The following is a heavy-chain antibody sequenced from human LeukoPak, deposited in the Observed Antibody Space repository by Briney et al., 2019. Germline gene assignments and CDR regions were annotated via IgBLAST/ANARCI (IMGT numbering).Heavy chain of an antibody. CDR2: ISNSGTTI. Sequence: GGSLRLSCAASGFTFSDYYMSWIRQAPGKGLEWLSYISNSGTTIYYTDSVKGRFTISRDNAKNSLYMQMNSLKASDTAMYYCAIRYSGSYNDYWGQGTLVTVSS. CDR1: GFTFSDYY. V-gene: IGHV3-11*01. CDR3: AIRYSGSYNDY. J-gene: IGHJ4*02. D-gene: IGHD1-26*01.